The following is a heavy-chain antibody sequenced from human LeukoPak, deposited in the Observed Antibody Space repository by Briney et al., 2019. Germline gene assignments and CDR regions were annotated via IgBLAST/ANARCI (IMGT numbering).Heavy chain of an antibody. V-gene: IGHV4-34*01. D-gene: IGHD1-7*01. Sequence: SETLSLTCAVYGGSYSGYYWSSIRQPPGKGLEWVGEIHYTGATNYKPSLKSRANILGDTSKNQISLKLTSVTAADTALYYCARGRPGTGNYYFDLWGRGTLVTVSS. CDR1: GGSYSGYY. J-gene: IGHJ2*01. CDR3: ARGRPGTGNYYFDL. CDR2: IHYTGAT.